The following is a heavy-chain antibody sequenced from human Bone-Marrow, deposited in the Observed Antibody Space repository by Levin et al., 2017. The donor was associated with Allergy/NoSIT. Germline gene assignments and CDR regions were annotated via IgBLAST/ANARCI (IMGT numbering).Heavy chain of an antibody. CDR3: ARDRRRLAGNYDYGMDV. V-gene: IGHV3-30*04. CDR1: GFTFSSYA. Sequence: GGSLRLSCAASGFTFSSYAMHWVRQAPGKGLEWVAVISYDGSNKYYADSVKGRFTISRDNSKNTLYLQMNSLGAEAPAVYYCARDRRRLAGNYDYGMDVWGQGTTVTVSS. D-gene: IGHD3-10*01. CDR2: ISYDGSNK. J-gene: IGHJ6*02.